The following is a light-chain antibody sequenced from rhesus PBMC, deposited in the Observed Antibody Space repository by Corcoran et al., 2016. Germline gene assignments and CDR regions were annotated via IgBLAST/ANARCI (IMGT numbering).Light chain of an antibody. CDR3: QKYSSSPYS. CDR1: QSVGSN. V-gene: IGKV3-53*01. Sequence: QVILTQSPATLSLSPGERATLSCRASQSVGSNLAWYPQKPGQAPRLLIYGASSRATGIPDRFSGSGSVTEFTLTISSLEPEDFAVYYCQKYSSSPYSFGQGTKLEIK. CDR2: GAS. J-gene: IGKJ2*01.